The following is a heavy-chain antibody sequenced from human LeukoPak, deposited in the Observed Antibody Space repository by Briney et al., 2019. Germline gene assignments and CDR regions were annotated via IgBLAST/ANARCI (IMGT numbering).Heavy chain of an antibody. J-gene: IGHJ4*02. CDR2: ISSSSSYI. CDR1: GFTFSSYS. D-gene: IGHD5-18*01. CDR3: ARLDTSMVNGDY. V-gene: IGHV3-21*01. Sequence: GGSLRLSCAASGFTFSSYSMNWVRQAPGKGLEWVSSISSSSSYIYYADSVKGRFTISRDNAKNSLYLQMNSLRAEDTAVYFCARLDTSMVNGDYWGQGTLVTVSS.